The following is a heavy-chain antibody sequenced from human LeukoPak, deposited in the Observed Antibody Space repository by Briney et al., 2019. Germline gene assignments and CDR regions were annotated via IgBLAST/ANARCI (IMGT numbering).Heavy chain of an antibody. CDR3: ARFQGGHYDFWSGYYTEYYYYYMDV. J-gene: IGHJ6*03. Sequence: GGSLRLSCAASGFTFSSYGMHWVRQAPGKGLEWVAVISYDGSNKYYADSVKGRFTISRDNSKNTLYLQMNSLRAEDTAVYYCARFQGGHYDFWSGYYTEYYYYYMDVWGKGTTVTVSS. D-gene: IGHD3-3*01. V-gene: IGHV3-30*03. CDR1: GFTFSSYG. CDR2: ISYDGSNK.